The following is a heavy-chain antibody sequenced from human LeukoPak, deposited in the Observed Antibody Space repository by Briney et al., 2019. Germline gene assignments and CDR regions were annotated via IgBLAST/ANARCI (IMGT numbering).Heavy chain of an antibody. V-gene: IGHV4-39*07. CDR2: INHSGST. CDR1: GGSISSNSYY. D-gene: IGHD3-22*01. CDR3: AGSITMIVVVDY. J-gene: IGHJ4*02. Sequence: PSETLSLTCTVSGGSISSNSYYWGWICQPPGRGLEWIGEINHSGSTYYNPSLKSRVTISVDTSKNQFSLKLSSVTAADTAVYYCAGSITMIVVVDYWGQGTLVTVSS.